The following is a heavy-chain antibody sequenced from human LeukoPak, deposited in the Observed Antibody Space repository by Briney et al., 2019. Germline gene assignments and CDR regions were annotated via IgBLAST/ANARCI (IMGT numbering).Heavy chain of an antibody. CDR3: ARRDFWSGYYMGAFDI. J-gene: IGHJ3*02. CDR2: IYPGGSDT. D-gene: IGHD3-3*01. V-gene: IGHV5-51*01. CDR1: GYSFTSYW. Sequence: GESLKISCKGSGYSFTSYWIGWVRQMPGKGLEWMGIIYPGGSDTRYSPSFQGQVTISADKSISTAYLQWSSLKASDTAMYYCARRDFWSGYYMGAFDIWGQGTMVTVSS.